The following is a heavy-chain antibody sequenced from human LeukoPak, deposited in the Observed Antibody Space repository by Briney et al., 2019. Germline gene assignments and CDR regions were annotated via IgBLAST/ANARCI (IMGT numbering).Heavy chain of an antibody. CDR3: ASGTPYYYGSGSYSWGRWFDP. CDR2: IYYSGST. J-gene: IGHJ5*02. V-gene: IGHV4-30-4*08. D-gene: IGHD3-10*01. Sequence: SETLSLTCTVSGGSISSGDYYWSWIRQPPGKGLEWIGYIYYSGSTYYNPSLKSRVTISVDTSKNQFSLKLSSVTAADTAVYYCASGTPYYYGSGSYSWGRWFDPWGQGTLVTVSS. CDR1: GGSISSGDYY.